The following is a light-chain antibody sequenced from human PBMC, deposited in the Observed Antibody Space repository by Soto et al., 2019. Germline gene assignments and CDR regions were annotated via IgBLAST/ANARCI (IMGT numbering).Light chain of an antibody. CDR1: QAIGGI. J-gene: IGKJ1*01. CDR3: QKYDSGPRT. V-gene: IGKV1-27*01. CDR2: GAS. Sequence: TQSRASVPGSIGDGGTIACRASQAIGGILAWYQQRPGKVPRLLIYGASTLPTGVPARFSGSGSGTHFSLTINSLQSEDFAVYYCQKYDSGPRTFGQGTKVDIK.